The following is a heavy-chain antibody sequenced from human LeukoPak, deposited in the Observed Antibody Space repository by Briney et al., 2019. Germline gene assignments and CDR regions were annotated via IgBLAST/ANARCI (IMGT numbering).Heavy chain of an antibody. CDR1: GFTFSDYY. Sequence: GGSLRLSCAASGFTFSDYYMSWIRQAPGKGLEWVSAISGSGGSTYYADSVKGRFTISRDNSKNTLYLQMNSLRAEDTAVYYCAKRTAAGPFDYWGQGALVTVSS. D-gene: IGHD6-13*01. V-gene: IGHV3-23*01. CDR2: ISGSGGST. CDR3: AKRTAAGPFDY. J-gene: IGHJ4*02.